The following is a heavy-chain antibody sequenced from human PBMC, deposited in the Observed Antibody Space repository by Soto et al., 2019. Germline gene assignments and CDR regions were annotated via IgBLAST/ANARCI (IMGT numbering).Heavy chain of an antibody. CDR1: GGSISSYY. V-gene: IGHV4-59*08. Sequence: SETLSLTCTVSGGSISSYYWSWIRQPPGKGLEWIGYIYYSGSTNYNPSLKSRVTISVDTSKNQFSLKLSSVTAADTAVYYCARLADDSSGYYSSKWYFDLWGRGTLVTVS. J-gene: IGHJ2*01. CDR3: ARLADDSSGYYSSKWYFDL. CDR2: IYYSGST. D-gene: IGHD3-22*01.